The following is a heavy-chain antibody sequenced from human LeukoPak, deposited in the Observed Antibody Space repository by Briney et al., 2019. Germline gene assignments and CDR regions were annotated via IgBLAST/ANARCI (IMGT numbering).Heavy chain of an antibody. CDR2: ISSSGSTI. V-gene: IGHV3-48*03. J-gene: IGHJ4*02. CDR3: AREGYDSSGYYPYYFDY. D-gene: IGHD3-22*01. CDR1: GCTFSSYE. Sequence: GGSLRLSCAASGCTFSSYEMNWVRQAPGKGLEWVSYISSSGSTIYYADSVKGRFTISRDNAKNSLYLQMNSLRAEDTAVYYCAREGYDSSGYYPYYFDYWGQGTLVTVSS.